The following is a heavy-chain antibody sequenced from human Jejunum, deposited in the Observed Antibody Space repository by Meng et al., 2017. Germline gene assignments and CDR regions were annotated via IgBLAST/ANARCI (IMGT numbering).Heavy chain of an antibody. D-gene: IGHD6-13*01. V-gene: IGHV4-4*02. Sequence: LPDCAQGRLQPWGPLPTLVAVSGGSNSSRNWGIWVRQAPGKGLEWIGEIHHTGNINYNPSLKSRVTMSLDKPKNQFSLEVTSVTAADTAVYYCARDLLGPAIAATGWFDPWGQGTLVTVSS. CDR3: ARDLLGPAIAATGWFDP. J-gene: IGHJ5*02. CDR2: IHHTGNI. CDR1: GGSNSSRNW.